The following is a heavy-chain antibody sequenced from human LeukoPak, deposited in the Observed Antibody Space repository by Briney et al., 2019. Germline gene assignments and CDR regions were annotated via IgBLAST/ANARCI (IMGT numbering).Heavy chain of an antibody. CDR3: ARGGGLDV. J-gene: IGHJ6*02. D-gene: IGHD3-16*01. CDR1: GFTFSSYW. CDR2: INHNGNVN. V-gene: IGHV3-7*03. Sequence: PGVSLRLSCAASGFTFSSYWMNWARQAPGKGLEWVASINHNGNVNYYVDSVKGRFTISRDNAKNSLYLQMSNLRAEDTAVYSCARGGGLDVWGQGATVTVSS.